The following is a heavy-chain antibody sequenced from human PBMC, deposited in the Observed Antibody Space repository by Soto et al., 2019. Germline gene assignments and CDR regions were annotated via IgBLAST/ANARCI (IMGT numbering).Heavy chain of an antibody. CDR2: IRYDGSNK. V-gene: IGHV3-33*01. D-gene: IGHD1-26*01. Sequence: PGGSLRLSCAASGFTFSGYGMHWVRQAPGKGLEWVAVIRYDGSNKYYADSVKGRFTISRDNSKNTLYLQMDSLRAEDTAVYYCAGYEGAEDAFDVWGQGTMVTVSS. CDR1: GFTFSGYG. CDR3: AGYEGAEDAFDV. J-gene: IGHJ3*01.